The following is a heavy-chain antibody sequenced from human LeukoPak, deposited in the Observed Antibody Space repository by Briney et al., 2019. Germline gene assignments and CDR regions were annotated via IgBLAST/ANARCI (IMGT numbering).Heavy chain of an antibody. CDR1: GFTFSDYY. CDR2: ISSSSSYT. Sequence: GGSLRLSCAASGFTFSDYYMSWIRQAPGKGLEWVSYISSSSSYTNYADSVKGRFTISRDNAKNSLYLQMNSLRAEDTALYYCARTSEGSMVRGVIITGYFDYWGQGTLVTVSS. J-gene: IGHJ4*03. CDR3: ARTSEGSMVRGVIITGYFDY. D-gene: IGHD3-10*01. V-gene: IGHV3-11*03.